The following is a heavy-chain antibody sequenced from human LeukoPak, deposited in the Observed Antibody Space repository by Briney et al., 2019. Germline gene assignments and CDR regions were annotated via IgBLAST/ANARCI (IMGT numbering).Heavy chain of an antibody. CDR2: IYSGGST. CDR3: ARGLYCSGGSCYGGDAFDI. J-gene: IGHJ3*02. D-gene: IGHD2-15*01. Sequence: PGGSPRLSCAASGFTVSSNYMSWVRQAPGKGLEWVSVIYSGGSTYYADSVKGRFTISRDNSKNTLYLQMNSLRAEDTAVYYCARGLYCSGGSCYGGDAFDIWGQGTMVTVSS. V-gene: IGHV3-53*01. CDR1: GFTVSSNY.